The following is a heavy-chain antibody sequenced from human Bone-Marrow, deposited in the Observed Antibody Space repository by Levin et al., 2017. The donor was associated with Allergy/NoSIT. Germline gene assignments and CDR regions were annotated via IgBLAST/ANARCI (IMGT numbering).Heavy chain of an antibody. V-gene: IGHV3-30*03. CDR2: ISYDGGEK. Sequence: PGGSLRLSCVASGFTFSQHGMHWVRQAPGKGLEWVSVISYDGGEKHYADALEGRFTISRDNHMNTVYLQMNDLTPEDTAVYYCARGPFYGSGTLDDWGQGTLVTVSS. CDR3: ARGPFYGSGTLDD. CDR1: GFTFSQHG. J-gene: IGHJ4*02. D-gene: IGHD3-10*01.